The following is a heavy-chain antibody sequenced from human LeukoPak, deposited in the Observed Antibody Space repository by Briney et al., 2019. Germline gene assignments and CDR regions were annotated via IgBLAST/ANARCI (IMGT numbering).Heavy chain of an antibody. D-gene: IGHD2-15*01. V-gene: IGHV4-59*08. CDR2: IYYSGST. CDR3: ARPYCSGGSCYSAIGRSWDAFDI. CDR1: GGSISSYY. Sequence: SETLSLTCTVSGGSISSYYWSWIRQPPGKGLEWIGYIYYSGSTNYNPSLKSRVTISVDTSKNQSSLKLSSVTAADTAVYYCARPYCSGGSCYSAIGRSWDAFDIWGQGTTVTVSS. J-gene: IGHJ3*02.